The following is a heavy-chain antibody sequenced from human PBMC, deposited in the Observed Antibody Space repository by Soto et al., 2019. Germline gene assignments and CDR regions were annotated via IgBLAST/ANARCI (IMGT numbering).Heavy chain of an antibody. D-gene: IGHD1-20*01. J-gene: IGHJ4*02. CDR1: GGSMSNGYYY. Sequence: SETLSLTCTVSGGSMSNGYYYWSWVRKNPGKGLEWIGHIYHSGRTYYNPSLKSRVGILVDTSKNQFSLNLNSVTAADTAVYYCARWVEVSLDYFDSWGQGAPVTVSS. CDR2: IYHSGRT. V-gene: IGHV4-31*03. CDR3: ARWVEVSLDYFDS.